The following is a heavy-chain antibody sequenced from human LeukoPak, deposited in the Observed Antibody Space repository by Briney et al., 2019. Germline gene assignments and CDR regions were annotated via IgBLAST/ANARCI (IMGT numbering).Heavy chain of an antibody. Sequence: GGSLRLSCAASGFTFSSYSMNWVRQAPGKGLEWVSSISSSSSYIYYADSVKGRFTISRDNSKNTLYLQMNSLRAEDTAVYYCAKSSYDFGLQNWFDPWGQGTLVTVSS. J-gene: IGHJ5*02. CDR1: GFTFSSYS. CDR3: AKSSYDFGLQNWFDP. D-gene: IGHD3-3*01. CDR2: ISSSSSYI. V-gene: IGHV3-21*04.